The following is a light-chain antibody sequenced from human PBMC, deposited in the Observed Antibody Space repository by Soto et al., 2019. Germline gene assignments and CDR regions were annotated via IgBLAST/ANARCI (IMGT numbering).Light chain of an antibody. CDR1: SSDVGGYNY. J-gene: IGLJ1*01. Sequence: QSVLTQPRSVSGSPGQSVTISCTGTSSDVGGYNYVSWYQQHPGKAPKLMIYDVSKRPSGVPDRFSGSKSGTSASLAITGLQAEDEADYYSQSYDSSLSGFYFFGTGTKVTVL. V-gene: IGLV2-11*01. CDR3: QSYDSSLSGFYF. CDR2: DVS.